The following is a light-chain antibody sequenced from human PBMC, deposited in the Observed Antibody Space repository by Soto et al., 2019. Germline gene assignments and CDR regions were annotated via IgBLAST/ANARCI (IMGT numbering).Light chain of an antibody. CDR1: SGHSSYA. Sequence: QAVVTQSPSASASLGASVKLTCTLSSGHSSYAIAWHQQQPEKGPRYLMKLNSDGSHSKGDGIPDRFPGSSSGAERYLTISSLQSEDEADYYCQTWGTGIQVFGGGTKLTVL. V-gene: IGLV4-69*01. CDR2: LNSDGSH. J-gene: IGLJ3*02. CDR3: QTWGTGIQV.